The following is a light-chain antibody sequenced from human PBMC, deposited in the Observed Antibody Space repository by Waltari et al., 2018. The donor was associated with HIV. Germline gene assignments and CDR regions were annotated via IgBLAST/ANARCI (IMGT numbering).Light chain of an antibody. J-gene: IGKJ2*01. V-gene: IGKV2D-29*02. Sequence: TQTPVSLSVTPGESASIPCKSSPSLLHSDGKTYLYWYMQKSGQSPRLLVYEVSNRFSGVSDRFTGSGAGTDFTLKITRVEPGDVGVYYCMQSLLVKYSFGQGTRLEL. CDR2: EVS. CDR3: MQSLLVKYS. CDR1: PSLLHSDGKTY.